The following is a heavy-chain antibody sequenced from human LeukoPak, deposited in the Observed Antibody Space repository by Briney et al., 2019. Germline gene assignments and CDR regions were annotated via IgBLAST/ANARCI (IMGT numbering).Heavy chain of an antibody. D-gene: IGHD3-10*01. CDR1: GFTFSSYG. CDR3: ARGYGSGNSPFDY. J-gene: IGHJ4*02. CDR2: IWSDGTNT. Sequence: PGRSLRLSCAASGFTFSSYGMHWVRPAPGKGLEWVAFIWSDGTNTYYADSVKGRFTISRDNSKSTLYLQMNSLRAEDTAVYYCARGYGSGNSPFDYWGQGTLVTVSS. V-gene: IGHV3-33*01.